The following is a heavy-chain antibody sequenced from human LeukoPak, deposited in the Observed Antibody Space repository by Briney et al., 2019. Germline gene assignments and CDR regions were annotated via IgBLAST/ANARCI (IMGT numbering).Heavy chain of an antibody. D-gene: IGHD1-14*01. V-gene: IGHV5-51*01. CDR2: IYPGDSDA. CDR1: GYIFTNYW. CDR3: ATGTNYYYYGMDV. J-gene: IGHJ6*02. Sequence: PRESLKISCKGSGYIFTNYWIGWVRQMPGKGLEWMGIIYPGDSDASYSPSFQGQVTISADKSISTAYLQWSSLKASDTAMYYCATGTNYYYYGMDVWGQGTTVTASS.